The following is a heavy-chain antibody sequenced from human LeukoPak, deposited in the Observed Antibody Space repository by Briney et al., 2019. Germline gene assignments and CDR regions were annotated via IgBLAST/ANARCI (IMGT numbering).Heavy chain of an antibody. CDR2: ISSSSSYI. J-gene: IGHJ4*02. Sequence: GGSLRLSCAASGFTFSSYSMNWVRQAPGKGLEWVSSISSSSSYIYYADSVKGRFTISRDNAKNSLYLQMNSLRAEDTAVYYCARDYDSSGYYRSRYFDYWGQGTLVTVSS. CDR1: GFTFSSYS. V-gene: IGHV3-21*01. CDR3: ARDYDSSGYYRSRYFDY. D-gene: IGHD3-22*01.